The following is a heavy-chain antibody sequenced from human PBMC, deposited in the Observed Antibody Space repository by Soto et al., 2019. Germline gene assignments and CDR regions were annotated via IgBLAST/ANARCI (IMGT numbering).Heavy chain of an antibody. V-gene: IGHV3-33*01. CDR2: IWYDGSNK. CDR1: GFTLSSYG. Sequence: GGFVRLSCAASGFTLSSYGMHRVRQAPGKGLEWVAVIWYDGSNKYYADSVKGRFTISRDNSKNTLYLQMNSLRVEDTAVYYCARVNSYDSSGELGPEDAFDIWGQGTMVTVSS. J-gene: IGHJ3*02. D-gene: IGHD3-22*01. CDR3: ARVNSYDSSGELGPEDAFDI.